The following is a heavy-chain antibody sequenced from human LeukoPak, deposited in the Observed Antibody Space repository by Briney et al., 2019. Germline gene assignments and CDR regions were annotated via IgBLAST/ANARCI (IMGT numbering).Heavy chain of an antibody. CDR3: ARHYYFGSGYGIDV. V-gene: IGHV3-33*01. CDR2: IWYDGSNK. CDR1: GFTFSFYG. Sequence: GGSLRLSCAASGFTFSFYGMHWVRQAPGKGLEWVALIWYDGSNKYYADSVKGRFTISRDNSKNTLYLQMNSLRAEDTAVYYCARHYYFGSGYGIDVWGQGTRVTVSS. J-gene: IGHJ6*02. D-gene: IGHD3-10*01.